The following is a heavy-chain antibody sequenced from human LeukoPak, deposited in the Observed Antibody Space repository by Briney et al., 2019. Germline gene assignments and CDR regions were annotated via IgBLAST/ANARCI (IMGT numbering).Heavy chain of an antibody. CDR3: ARLERYSSGWFDY. Sequence: PGGSLRLSCAASGFTFSSYSMNWVRQAPGKGLEWVSSISSSSSYIYYADSVKGRFTISRDNAKNSLYLQMNSLRAEDTAVYYCARLERYSSGWFDYWGQGTLVTVSS. CDR2: ISSSSSYI. CDR1: GFTFSSYS. D-gene: IGHD6-19*01. V-gene: IGHV3-21*01. J-gene: IGHJ4*02.